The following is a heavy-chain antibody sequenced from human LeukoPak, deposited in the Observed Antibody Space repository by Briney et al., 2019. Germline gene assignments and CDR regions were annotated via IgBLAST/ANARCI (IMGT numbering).Heavy chain of an antibody. Sequence: SQTLSLTCTVSGGSISSGGYYWSWIRQPPGKGLEWIGYIYHSGSTYYNPSLKSRVTISVDRSKNQFSLKLSSVTAADTAVYYCARGGGAAIFKRHGGDYWGQGTLVTVSS. V-gene: IGHV4-30-2*01. CDR1: GGSISSGGYY. CDR3: ARGGGAAIFKRHGGDY. D-gene: IGHD2-2*02. J-gene: IGHJ4*02. CDR2: IYHSGST.